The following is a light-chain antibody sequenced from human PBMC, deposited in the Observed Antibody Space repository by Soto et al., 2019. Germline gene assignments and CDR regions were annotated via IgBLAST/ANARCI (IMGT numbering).Light chain of an antibody. CDR1: SSNIGAGYD. CDR2: GNS. J-gene: IGLJ2*01. V-gene: IGLV1-40*01. CDR3: QSYDSSRSPGSI. Sequence: QSVLTQPPSVSGAPGQRVTISCTGSSSNIGAGYDVHWYQQLPGTAPKLLIYGNSNRPSGVPDRFSGSKSGTSASLAITGLQPEDEDDYYCQSYDSSRSPGSIFGGGTKLTVL.